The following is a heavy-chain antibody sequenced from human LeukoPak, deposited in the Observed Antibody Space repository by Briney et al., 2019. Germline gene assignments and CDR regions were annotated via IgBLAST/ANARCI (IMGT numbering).Heavy chain of an antibody. V-gene: IGHV3-23*01. CDR2: IRDSGSST. J-gene: IGHJ4*02. CDR1: GFTFSNYA. Sequence: PGGSQRLSCAASGFTFSNYAMSWVRQAPGKGLEWVSLIRDSGSSTYYADSVKGRFTISRDNSKNTLYLQMNSLRAEDTAVYYCAKDINYGSGSYLFLGDWGQGTLVTVSS. CDR3: AKDINYGSGSYLFLGD. D-gene: IGHD3-10*01.